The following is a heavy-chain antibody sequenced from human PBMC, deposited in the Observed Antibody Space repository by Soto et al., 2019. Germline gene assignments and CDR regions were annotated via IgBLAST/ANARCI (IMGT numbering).Heavy chain of an antibody. J-gene: IGHJ3*01. Sequence: QVQLQASGPGLVKPSGTLSLTCAGSGGSISSSHCWPWVRQSPGKGLEYIGEISHSGTSNSNPSLKIPVPLVVDTSKNHFSLALTSVTASDTAVYYCARVVLTITRGAFDAWGQGTLVIVSS. CDR3: ARVVLTITRGAFDA. D-gene: IGHD3-9*01. CDR1: GGSISSSHC. V-gene: IGHV4-4*02. CDR2: ISHSGTS.